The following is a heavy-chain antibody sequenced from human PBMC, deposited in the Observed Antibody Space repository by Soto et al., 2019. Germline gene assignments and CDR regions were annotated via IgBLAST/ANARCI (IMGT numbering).Heavy chain of an antibody. V-gene: IGHV5-51*01. CDR1: GYKFTTYW. D-gene: IGHD6-19*01. CDR3: ARHLGVAVAGTRWYFDL. CDR2: IYPGDSET. J-gene: IGHJ2*01. Sequence: LKISCEASGYKFTTYWIGWVRQMPGKGLEWMGIIYPGDSETRYNPSFQGHVTISADKSNNTTYLQWSSLKASDTATYYCARHLGVAVAGTRWYFDLWGRGTLVTVSS.